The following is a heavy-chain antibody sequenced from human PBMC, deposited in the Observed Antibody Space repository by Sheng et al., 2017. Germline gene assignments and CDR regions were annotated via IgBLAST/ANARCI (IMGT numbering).Heavy chain of an antibody. V-gene: IGHV1-69*10. CDR1: GGTFSSYA. Sequence: QVQLVQSGAEVKKPGSSVKVSCKASGGTFSSYAISWVRQAPGQGLEWMGGIIPILGIANYAQKFQGRVTITADKSTSTAYMELSSLRSEDTAVYYCARGPSRGRIGYCSSTSCYSHYYYYMDVWGQGTTVTVSS. CDR2: IIPILGIA. CDR3: ARGPSRGRIGYCSSTSCYSHYYYYMDV. J-gene: IGHJ6*03. D-gene: IGHD2-2*01.